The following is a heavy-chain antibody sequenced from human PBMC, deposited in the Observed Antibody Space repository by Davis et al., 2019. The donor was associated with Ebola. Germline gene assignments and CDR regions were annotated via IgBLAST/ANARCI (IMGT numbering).Heavy chain of an antibody. D-gene: IGHD4-17*01. CDR2: IKSKTDGGTT. CDR3: TTPDGDYPWVDY. CDR1: GFTFSNAW. J-gene: IGHJ4*02. Sequence: PGGSLRLSCAASGFTFSNAWMSWVRQAPGKGLEWVGRIKSKTDGGTTDYAAPVKGRFTISRDDSKNTLYLQMNSLKTEDTAVYYCTTPDGDYPWVDYWGQGTLVTVSS. V-gene: IGHV3-15*01.